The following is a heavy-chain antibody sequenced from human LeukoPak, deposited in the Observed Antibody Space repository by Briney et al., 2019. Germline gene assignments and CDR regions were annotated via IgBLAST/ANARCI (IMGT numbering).Heavy chain of an antibody. CDR1: GGSISSSSYY. CDR3: ARHKIAVAGTYPDF. D-gene: IGHD6-19*01. CDR2: IYYSGST. J-gene: IGHJ4*02. Sequence: SETLSLTCTVSGGSISSSSYYWGWIRQPPGKGLEWIGSIYYSGSTYYNPSLKSRVTISVDTSKNQFSLKLSSVTAADTAVYYCARHKIAVAGTYPDFWGQGTLVTVSS. V-gene: IGHV4-39*01.